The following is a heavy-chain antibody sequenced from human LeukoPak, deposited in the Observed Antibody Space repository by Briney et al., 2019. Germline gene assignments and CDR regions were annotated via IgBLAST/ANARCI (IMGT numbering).Heavy chain of an antibody. CDR1: GFTFASYG. CDR2: ITTNGGRT. CDR3: AIMHGYYDGTGYWVQ. D-gene: IGHD3-22*01. Sequence: GGSLRLSCAASGFTFASYGMSWVRQAPGKGLEWVSFITTNGGRTSYADSVEGRFTISRDNPRDTLYMQMNSLRDEDTAVYYCAIMHGYYDGTGYWVQWGQGTLVTVSS. V-gene: IGHV3-23*01. J-gene: IGHJ1*01.